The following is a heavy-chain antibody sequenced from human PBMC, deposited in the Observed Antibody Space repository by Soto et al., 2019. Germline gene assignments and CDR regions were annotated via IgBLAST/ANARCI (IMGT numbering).Heavy chain of an antibody. CDR2: MNPNSGNT. Sequence: GASEKVSCKASGYTFTSYDINWMRQATGQGLEWMGWMNPNSGNTGYAQKFQGRVTMTRNTSISTAYMELSSLRSEDTAVYYCARGGYSYGVFDYWVQGTPVTVSS. D-gene: IGHD5-18*01. V-gene: IGHV1-8*01. J-gene: IGHJ4*02. CDR3: ARGGYSYGVFDY. CDR1: GYTFTSYD.